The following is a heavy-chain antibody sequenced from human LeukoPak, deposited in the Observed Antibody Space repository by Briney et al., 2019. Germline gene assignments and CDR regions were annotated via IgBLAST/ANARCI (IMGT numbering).Heavy chain of an antibody. Sequence: LVKVSCKASGGTFSSYAISWVRQAPGQGLEWMGGIIPIFGTANYAQKFQGRVTITADESTSTAYMELSSLRSEDTAVYYCARAVVWLSAFDPWGQGTLVTVSS. D-gene: IGHD4-23*01. V-gene: IGHV1-69*13. CDR2: IIPIFGTA. CDR1: GGTFSSYA. J-gene: IGHJ5*02. CDR3: ARAVVWLSAFDP.